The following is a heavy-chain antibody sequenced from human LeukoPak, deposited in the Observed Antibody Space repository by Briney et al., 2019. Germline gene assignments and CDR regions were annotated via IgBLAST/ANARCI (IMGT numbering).Heavy chain of an antibody. D-gene: IGHD1-26*01. Sequence: GGSLRLSCAASGFTFSSYGMHWVRQAPGKGLEWVAVIWYDGSNKYYADSVKGRFTISRDNSKNTLYLQMNSLRAEDTAVYYCTRDPPGIVGATDAFDIWGQGTMVTVSS. CDR2: IWYDGSNK. V-gene: IGHV3-33*01. CDR1: GFTFSSYG. J-gene: IGHJ3*02. CDR3: TRDPPGIVGATDAFDI.